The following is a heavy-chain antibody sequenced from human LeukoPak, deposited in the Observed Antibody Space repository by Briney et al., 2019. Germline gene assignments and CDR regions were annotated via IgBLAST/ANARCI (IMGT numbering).Heavy chain of an antibody. V-gene: IGHV3-7*03. CDR3: AGNQLY. Sequence: GGSLRLSCTASGFSIRNYWMTWFRQAPGKGLEWVANIKQDGSNKYYVDSVKGRFTISRDNAENSLYLQMNSLSAEDTAVYYCAGNQLYWGQGTLVSVSS. CDR2: IKQDGSNK. CDR1: GFSIRNYW. J-gene: IGHJ4*02. D-gene: IGHD1-1*01.